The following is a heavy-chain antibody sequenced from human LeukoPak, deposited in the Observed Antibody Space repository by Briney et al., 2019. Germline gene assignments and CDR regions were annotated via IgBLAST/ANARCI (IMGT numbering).Heavy chain of an antibody. V-gene: IGHV1-24*01. D-gene: IGHD2-21*01. CDR1: GHTLSELS. CDR3: ATDVIGLIKIVRRPFDI. Sequence: SVKVSCKLSGHTLSELSMHWVRQAPGKGLEWMGGFDPEHGEIVYAQKFQGRITLTEDTSTDTAYMNLSSLTSDDTAVYYCATDVIGLIKIVRRPFDIWGPGTMLTVSS. CDR2: FDPEHGEI. J-gene: IGHJ3*02.